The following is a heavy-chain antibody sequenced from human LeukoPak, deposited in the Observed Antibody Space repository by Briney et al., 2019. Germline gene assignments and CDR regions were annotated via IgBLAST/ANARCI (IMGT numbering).Heavy chain of an antibody. D-gene: IGHD2-21*01. J-gene: IGHJ3*02. CDR2: IYYSGST. CDR1: SNAW. V-gene: IGHV4-39*01. CDR3: ARRDIVVVIATRGAFDI. Sequence: SNAWMSWVRQAPGKGLEWIGSIYYSGSTYYNPSLKSRVTISVDTSKNQFSLKLSSVTAADTAVYYCARRDIVVVIATRGAFDIWGQGTMVTVSS.